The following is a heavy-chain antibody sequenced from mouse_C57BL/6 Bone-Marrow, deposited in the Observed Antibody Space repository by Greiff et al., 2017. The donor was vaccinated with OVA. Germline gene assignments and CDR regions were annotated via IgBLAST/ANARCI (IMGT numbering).Heavy chain of an antibody. D-gene: IGHD1-1*01. CDR2: IYPGDGDT. Sequence: QVQLQQSGPELVKPGASVKISCKASGYAFSSSWMNWVKQRPGKGLEWIGRIYPGDGDTNYNGKFKGKATLTADKSSSTAYMQLSSLTSEDSAVYFCALNYYGSSFYWYFDVWGTGTTVTVSS. CDR3: ALNYYGSSFYWYFDV. J-gene: IGHJ1*03. V-gene: IGHV1-82*01. CDR1: GYAFSSSW.